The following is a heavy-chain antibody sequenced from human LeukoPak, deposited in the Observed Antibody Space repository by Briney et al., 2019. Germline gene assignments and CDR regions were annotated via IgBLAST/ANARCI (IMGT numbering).Heavy chain of an antibody. CDR3: ARGPYSGTYLSYFDY. J-gene: IGHJ4*02. Sequence: GESLNISGKASGYSFTSFWIAGLGQLPGKGLGWLGIIYPGKYDTRSSPSFEGPVTFSPDKSISTAYLQWSTVKASDTGLYYCARGPYSGTYLSYFDYWAQGTLVTVSS. CDR1: GYSFTSFW. CDR2: IYPGKYDT. D-gene: IGHD1-26*01. V-gene: IGHV5-51*01.